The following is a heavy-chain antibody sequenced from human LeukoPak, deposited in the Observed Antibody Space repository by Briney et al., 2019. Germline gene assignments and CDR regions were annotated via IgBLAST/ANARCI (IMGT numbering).Heavy chain of an antibody. Sequence: GGSLRLSCAASGFTVTTNYMNWVSQAPGKGLEWVSILYSGSSTYYADSVEGRFIVSRDSSKNTLSLQMNDLRAEDTAVYYCARVADPFHWYLALWGRGTLVTVSS. CDR3: ARVADPFHWYLAL. J-gene: IGHJ2*01. CDR2: LYSGSST. V-gene: IGHV3-53*01. CDR1: GFTVTTNY.